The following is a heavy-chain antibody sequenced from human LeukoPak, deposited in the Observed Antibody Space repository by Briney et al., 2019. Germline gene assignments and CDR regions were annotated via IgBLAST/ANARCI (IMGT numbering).Heavy chain of an antibody. CDR1: GYTFTSYG. Sequence: ASVKVSCKASGYTFTSYGISWVRQAPGQGLEWMGWISAYNGNTNYAQKLQGRVTMTTDTSTSTAYMELRSLRSDDTAVYYCARPSCGDYRLRTYYFDYWGQGTLVTVSS. CDR2: ISAYNGNT. J-gene: IGHJ4*02. CDR3: ARPSCGDYRLRTYYFDY. D-gene: IGHD4-17*01. V-gene: IGHV1-18*01.